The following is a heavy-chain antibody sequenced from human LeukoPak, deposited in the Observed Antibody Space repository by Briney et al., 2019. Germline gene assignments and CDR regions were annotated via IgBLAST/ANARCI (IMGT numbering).Heavy chain of an antibody. V-gene: IGHV1-18*01. CDR2: ISAYNGNT. Sequence: GTSLRVSCKASGYTFTSYGISWGRQAPGQGLEWRGGISAYNGNTNYAQKLQGRVTMTTDTSTSTAYMELRSLRSDDTAVYYCARVSVGRAPKFDYWGQGTLVTVSS. D-gene: IGHD1-26*01. CDR3: ARVSVGRAPKFDY. CDR1: GYTFTSYG. J-gene: IGHJ4*02.